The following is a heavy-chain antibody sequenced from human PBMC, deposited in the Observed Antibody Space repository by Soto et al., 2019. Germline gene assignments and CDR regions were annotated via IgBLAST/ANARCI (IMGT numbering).Heavy chain of an antibody. V-gene: IGHV4-38-2*02. Sequence: ASETLSVTCSVSGFAISRGYYWSWVRQPPGKGLEWIGSIYPSVSSYHNPSLATRLGLSIDASKNQFTLNLTSVTAADTALYFCAREKVGTTFFDNWGQGIQVTVSS. CDR3: AREKVGTTFFDN. CDR2: IYPSVSS. CDR1: GFAISRGYY. J-gene: IGHJ4*02. D-gene: IGHD2-21*02.